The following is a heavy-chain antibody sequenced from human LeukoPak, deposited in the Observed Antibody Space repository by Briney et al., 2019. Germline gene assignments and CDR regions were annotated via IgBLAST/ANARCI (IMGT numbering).Heavy chain of an antibody. V-gene: IGHV4-39*01. Sequence: NPSETLSLTCTVSGGSISSSSYYWGWIRQPPGKGLEWIGSIYYSGSTYYNPSLKSRVTISVDTSKNQFSLKLSSVTAADTAVYYCARLKGYGDYEDYWGQGTLVTVSS. CDR2: IYYSGST. CDR3: ARLKGYGDYEDY. J-gene: IGHJ4*02. CDR1: GGSISSSSYY. D-gene: IGHD4-17*01.